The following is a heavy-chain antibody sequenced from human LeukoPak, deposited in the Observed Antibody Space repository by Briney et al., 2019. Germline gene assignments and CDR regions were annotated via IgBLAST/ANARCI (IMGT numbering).Heavy chain of an antibody. V-gene: IGHV1-8*01. CDR1: GYTFTSYD. CDR2: MNPNSGNT. J-gene: IGHJ5*02. D-gene: IGHD3-10*01. CDR3: ARTGSGSGKNWFDP. Sequence: ASVKVSCKASGYTFTSYDINWVRQATGQGLEWMGWMNPNSGNTGYAQKFQGRVTMTRNTSISTAYMELNSLRSEDTAVYYCARTGSGSGKNWFDPWGHGTLVTVSS.